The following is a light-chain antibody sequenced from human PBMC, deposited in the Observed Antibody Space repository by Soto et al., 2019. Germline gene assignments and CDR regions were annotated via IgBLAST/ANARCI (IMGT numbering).Light chain of an antibody. Sequence: DIVMTQSPDSLVVSLGERATINCKSSLSVLYSSNNKNYLAWYQQKPGQPPKLLIYWASTRESGVPDRFSGSGSGTDFTLTSSSLQAEDVAVYYCQQYYSTPWTFGQGTKVEIK. CDR2: WAS. CDR3: QQYYSTPWT. CDR1: LSVLYSSNNKNY. J-gene: IGKJ1*01. V-gene: IGKV4-1*01.